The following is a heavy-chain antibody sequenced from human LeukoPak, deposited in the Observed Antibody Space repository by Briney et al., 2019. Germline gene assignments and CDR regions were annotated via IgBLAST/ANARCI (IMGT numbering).Heavy chain of an antibody. J-gene: IGHJ6*03. Sequence: PGGSLRLSCTAPEFIFSSYSMRWVRQSPGKGLEWVTVISHDGINKYYADSVKGRFTISRDNSNNTLYLQMNILRPEDTAVYFCARGQVCTSSSCGGYYYYNYMDVWGKGTSVTVSS. D-gene: IGHD2-2*01. CDR2: ISHDGINK. CDR3: ARGQVCTSSSCGGYYYYNYMDV. V-gene: IGHV3-30*04. CDR1: EFIFSSYS.